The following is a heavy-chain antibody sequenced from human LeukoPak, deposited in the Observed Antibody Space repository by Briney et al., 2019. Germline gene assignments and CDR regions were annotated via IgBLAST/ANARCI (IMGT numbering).Heavy chain of an antibody. CDR2: ISSSSTYM. Sequence: GESLTLSCAASGFILCSHNMMWVRRAPGRGVEWVSSISSSSTYMYYADSVEGRFTISRESAGNSLFLEVNSLRAEDTGLYFCERDGQTSESPDDYWGQETLVTVSS. V-gene: IGHV3-21*06. J-gene: IGHJ4*02. CDR3: ERDGQTSESPDDY. CDR1: GFILCSHN.